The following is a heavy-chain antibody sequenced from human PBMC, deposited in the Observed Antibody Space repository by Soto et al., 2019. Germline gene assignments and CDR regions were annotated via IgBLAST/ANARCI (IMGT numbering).Heavy chain of an antibody. CDR2: IIPIFGTA. CDR3: ARVAPPSCTAGTIIDY. CDR1: GGTFSSYA. Sequence: QVQLVQSGAEVNKPGSSVKDSCKASGGTFSSYAISWVRQAPGQVLEWMRWIIPIFGTANYAQKFQGRVTINADKSTITASMELGSLGPADTAVYYCARVAPPSCTAGTIIDYWGQGTLVTVSS. D-gene: IGHD1-1*01. J-gene: IGHJ4*02. V-gene: IGHV1-69*06.